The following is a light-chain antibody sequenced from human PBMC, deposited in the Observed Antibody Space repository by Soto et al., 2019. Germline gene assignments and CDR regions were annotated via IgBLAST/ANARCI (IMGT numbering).Light chain of an antibody. CDR3: QQYGSSPRT. V-gene: IGKV3-20*01. J-gene: IGKJ1*01. Sequence: EIVLTQSPGTLSLSPGERATLSCRASQSVGSNYLAWYQQKSAQAPRLLIYGTSMRATGTPDRFSGRGSGTDFTLTISRLEPEDSSVYYCQQYGSSPRTFGQGTKVEI. CDR2: GTS. CDR1: QSVGSNY.